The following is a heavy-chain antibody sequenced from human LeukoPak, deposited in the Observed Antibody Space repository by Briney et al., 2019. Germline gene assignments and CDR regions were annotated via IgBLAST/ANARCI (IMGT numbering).Heavy chain of an antibody. CDR3: ARDGKPDCSGGSCYSTSTFDY. D-gene: IGHD2-15*01. CDR2: IGPDGSQK. Sequence: GGSLRLSCTASQFTFSMYWMNWVRQAPGKGLDWVANIGPDGSQKYYADSVKGRFTISRDNAKNSLYLQMNSLRAEDTAVYYCARDGKPDCSGGSCYSTSTFDYWGQGTLVTVSS. J-gene: IGHJ4*02. CDR1: QFTFSMYW. V-gene: IGHV3-7*01.